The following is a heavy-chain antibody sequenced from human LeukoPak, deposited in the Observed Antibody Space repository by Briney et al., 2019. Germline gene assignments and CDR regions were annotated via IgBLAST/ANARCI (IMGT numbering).Heavy chain of an antibody. V-gene: IGHV4-38-2*02. CDR2: IYHSGST. D-gene: IGHD3-10*01. CDR1: GYSISSGYY. J-gene: IGHJ4*02. CDR3: ARHPAPRDYYGSGNLIRCTRGTFYFDY. Sequence: SETLSLTCTVSGYSISSGYYWGWIRQPPGKGLEWIGSIYHSGSTYYNPSLKSRVTISVDTSKNQFSLKLSSVTAADTAVYYCARHPAPRDYYGSGNLIRCTRGTFYFDYWGQGTLVTVSS.